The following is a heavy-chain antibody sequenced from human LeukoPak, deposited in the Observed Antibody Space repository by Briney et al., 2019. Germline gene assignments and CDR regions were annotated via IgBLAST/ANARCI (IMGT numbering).Heavy chain of an antibody. Sequence: ASVKVSCKTSGYSFVGYYIHWVRQAPGQGLEWMGRTSPTGETTTYAQRFQGRVTMSSDTSTTTVFMELSSLTSDDTAAYYCARDISCTYGVCWHLDHWGPGTLVTVSP. D-gene: IGHD2-8*01. CDR1: GYSFVGYY. J-gene: IGHJ2*01. CDR2: TSPTGETT. CDR3: ARDISCTYGVCWHLDH. V-gene: IGHV1-46*01.